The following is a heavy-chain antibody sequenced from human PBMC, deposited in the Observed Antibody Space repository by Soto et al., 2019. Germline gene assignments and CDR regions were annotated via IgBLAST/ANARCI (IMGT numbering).Heavy chain of an antibody. Sequence: GGSLRLSCAASGFIFNKYSMNWVRQAPGKGLEWVSYVSSSGNTKNYADSVKGRFTISRDNAKNSLFLQMDSLKDEDTAVYYCARDDYGDYFFDYWGQGTPVTVSS. V-gene: IGHV3-48*02. CDR2: VSSSGNTK. CDR3: ARDDYGDYFFDY. D-gene: IGHD4-17*01. CDR1: GFIFNKYS. J-gene: IGHJ4*02.